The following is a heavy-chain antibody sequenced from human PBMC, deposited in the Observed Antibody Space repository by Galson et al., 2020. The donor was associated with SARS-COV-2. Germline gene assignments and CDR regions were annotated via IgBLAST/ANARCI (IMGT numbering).Heavy chain of an antibody. D-gene: IGHD4-17*01. CDR1: GGSISSDNDY. V-gene: IGHV4-39*07. CDR2: VSYRGTT. CDR3: ARDTRATYGDYGLYYYNAMDV. J-gene: IGHJ6*02. Sequence: SETLSLTCTVSGGSISSDNDYWGWIRQTPGKGLEWIGSVSYRGTTYYNSSLESRVTISVDTSKNQFSLKLTSVTAADTAVYYCARDTRATYGDYGLYYYNAMDVWGQGTTVIVSS.